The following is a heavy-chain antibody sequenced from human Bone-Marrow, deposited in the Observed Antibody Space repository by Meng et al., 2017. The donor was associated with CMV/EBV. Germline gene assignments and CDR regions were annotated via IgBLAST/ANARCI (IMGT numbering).Heavy chain of an antibody. Sequence: SQTLSLTCAVYGGSLSGYYWSWIRQPPGKGLEWIGEIDHTGTTNYNPSLKSRVTISVDKSKNQFSLKLSSVTAADTAVYYCASRRGYSGYDRRGGWFDPWGQGTLVTVSS. V-gene: IGHV4-34*01. J-gene: IGHJ5*02. CDR3: ASRRGYSGYDRRGGWFDP. CDR1: GGSLSGYY. D-gene: IGHD5-12*01. CDR2: IDHTGTT.